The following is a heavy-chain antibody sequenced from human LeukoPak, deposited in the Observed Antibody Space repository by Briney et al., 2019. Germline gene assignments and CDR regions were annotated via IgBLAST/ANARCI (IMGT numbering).Heavy chain of an antibody. Sequence: SSETLSLTCTVSGGSISSYYWNWIRQPPGKGLERTGYIYYSGSTNYNPSLKSRVTISVDTSKNQFSLKLSSVTAADTAAYYCARGADSSGYYSIFYFDYWGQGTLVTVSS. CDR3: ARGADSSGYYSIFYFDY. CDR1: GGSISSYY. CDR2: IYYSGST. V-gene: IGHV4-59*01. D-gene: IGHD3-22*01. J-gene: IGHJ4*02.